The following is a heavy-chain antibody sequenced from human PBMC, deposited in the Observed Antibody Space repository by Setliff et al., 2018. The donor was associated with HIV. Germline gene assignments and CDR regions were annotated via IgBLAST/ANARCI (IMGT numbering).Heavy chain of an antibody. CDR1: GGSISSGYHY. D-gene: IGHD1-26*01. CDR2: IYTTGST. Sequence: LSLTCTVSGGSISSGYHYWTWIRQPAGKGLEWLGHIYTTGSTNYIPSLQSRVTISLDTSKNQFSLRLRSVTAADAAVYYCARENSGSYPDFSFYMDVWGKGTTVTVSS. CDR3: ARENSGSYPDFSFYMDV. J-gene: IGHJ6*03. V-gene: IGHV4-61*09.